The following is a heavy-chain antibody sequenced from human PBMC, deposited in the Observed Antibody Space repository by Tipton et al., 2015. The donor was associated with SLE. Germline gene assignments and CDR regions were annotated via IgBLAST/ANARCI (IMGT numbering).Heavy chain of an antibody. CDR3: ARFLTTGQLDL. CDR2: INHSGRT. D-gene: IGHD1-1*01. J-gene: IGHJ1*01. CDR1: GESLSVYY. Sequence: TLSLTCAVYGESLSVYYWTWIRQPPGKGLEWIGEINHSGRTNFNPSLKSRVTLSIDTSKTQFSLILISVTAADTAVYYCARFLTTGQLDLWDQGALVIVSS. V-gene: IGHV4-34*01.